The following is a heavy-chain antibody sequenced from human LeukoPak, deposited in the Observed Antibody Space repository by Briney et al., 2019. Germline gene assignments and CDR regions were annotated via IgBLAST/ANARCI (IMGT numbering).Heavy chain of an antibody. V-gene: IGHV3-21*01. CDR3: ARSYSSSWYSDY. D-gene: IGHD6-13*01. CDR1: GFTFSSYW. J-gene: IGHJ4*02. Sequence: GGSLRLSCEVSGFTFSSYWMNWVRQAPGKGLEWVSSISSSSSYIYYADSVKGRFTISRDNAKNSLYLQMNSLRAEDTAVYYCARSYSSSWYSDYWGQGTLVTVSS. CDR2: ISSSSSYI.